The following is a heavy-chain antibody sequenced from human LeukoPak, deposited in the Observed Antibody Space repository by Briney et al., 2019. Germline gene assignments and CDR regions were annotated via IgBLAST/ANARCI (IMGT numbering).Heavy chain of an antibody. CDR3: ARGWRDIVVVPAPSGGVWFDP. CDR1: GGSFSGYY. J-gene: IGHJ5*02. Sequence: SETLSLTCAVYGGSFSGYYWSWVRQPPGKGLEWIGEINHSGSTNYNPSLKSRVTISVDTSKNQFSLKLSSVTAADTAVYYCARGWRDIVVVPAPSGGVWFDPWGQGTLVTVSS. CDR2: INHSGST. D-gene: IGHD2-2*01. V-gene: IGHV4-34*01.